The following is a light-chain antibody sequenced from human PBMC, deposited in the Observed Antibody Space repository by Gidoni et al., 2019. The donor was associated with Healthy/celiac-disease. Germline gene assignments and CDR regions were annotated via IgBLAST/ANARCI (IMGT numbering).Light chain of an antibody. J-gene: IGKJ4*01. V-gene: IGKV3-11*01. CDR2: DAS. CDR1: QSVSSY. Sequence: EIVLTQSPATLPLSPGERATLSCRASQSVSSYLAWYQQKPGQAPRLLIYDASNRATGIPARFSGSGSGTDFTLTISSLEPEDFAVYYCQQRSNWPLTFGGGTKAEIK. CDR3: QQRSNWPLT.